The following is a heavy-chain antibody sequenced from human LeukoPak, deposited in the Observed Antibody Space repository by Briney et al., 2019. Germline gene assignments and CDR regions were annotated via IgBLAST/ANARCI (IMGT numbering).Heavy chain of an antibody. Sequence: SETLSLTCTVSGGSISSSSYYWAWIRQPPGKGLEWIGSVYYSGSTYYNPSLKSRVTISVDTSKNQFSLKLSSVTAADTAVYYCARDSSSWYGGFDYWGQGTLVTVSS. CDR2: VYYSGST. CDR3: ARDSSSWYGGFDY. V-gene: IGHV4-39*07. CDR1: GGSISSSSYY. J-gene: IGHJ4*02. D-gene: IGHD6-13*01.